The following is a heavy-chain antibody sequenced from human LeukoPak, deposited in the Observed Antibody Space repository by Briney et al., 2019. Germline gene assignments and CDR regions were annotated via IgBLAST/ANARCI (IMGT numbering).Heavy chain of an antibody. J-gene: IGHJ6*02. CDR2: IYSNGNT. Sequence: PGGSLRLSCAASGFILSSKYMSWVRQAPGKGLEWVSGIYSNGNTYYSDPVKGRFTISRDNSKSTLYLQMNSLRVEDTAVYYCGSSTFHYYYHGMDVWGQGATVTVSS. V-gene: IGHV3-53*01. CDR3: GSSTFHYYYHGMDV. CDR1: GFILSSKY.